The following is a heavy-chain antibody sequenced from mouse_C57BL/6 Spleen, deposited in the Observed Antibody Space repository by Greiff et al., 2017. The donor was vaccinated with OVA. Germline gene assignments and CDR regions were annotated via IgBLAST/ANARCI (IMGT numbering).Heavy chain of an antibody. V-gene: IGHV1-82*01. D-gene: IGHD2-4*01. CDR2: IYPGDGDT. CDR1: GYAFSSSW. Sequence: QVQLQQSGPELVKPGASVKISCKASGYAFSSSWMNWVKQRPGKGLEWIGRIYPGDGDTNYNGKFKGKATLTADKSSSTAYMQLSSLTSEDSAVYFCAGGYDYDRNYFDYWGQGTTLTVSS. CDR3: AGGYDYDRNYFDY. J-gene: IGHJ2*01.